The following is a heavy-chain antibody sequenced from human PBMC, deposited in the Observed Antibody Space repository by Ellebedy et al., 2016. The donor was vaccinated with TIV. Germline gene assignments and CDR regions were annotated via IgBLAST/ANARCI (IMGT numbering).Heavy chain of an antibody. V-gene: IGHV1-8*01. Sequence: ASVKVSXKASGYTFTSYDINWVRQATGQGLEWMGWMNPNSGNTGYAQKFQGRVTMTRNTSISTAYMELSSLRSEDTAVYYCATVGGAVAGTWSGYYYYYGMDVWGQGTTVTVSS. CDR3: ATVGGAVAGTWSGYYYYYGMDV. CDR1: GYTFTSYD. D-gene: IGHD6-19*01. J-gene: IGHJ6*02. CDR2: MNPNSGNT.